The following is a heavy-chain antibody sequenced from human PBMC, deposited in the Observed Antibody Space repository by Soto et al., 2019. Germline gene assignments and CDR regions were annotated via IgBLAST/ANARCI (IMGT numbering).Heavy chain of an antibody. V-gene: IGHV4-34*01. CDR3: ASLSGYDFDFDY. Sequence: SETLSLTCAVFGGSFSGYYWSWIRQPPGKGLEWIGEINHSGSTNYNPSLKSRVTISVDTSKNQFSLKLSSVTAADTAVYYCASLSGYDFDFDYWGQGTLVTVSS. J-gene: IGHJ4*02. CDR1: GGSFSGYY. D-gene: IGHD5-12*01. CDR2: INHSGST.